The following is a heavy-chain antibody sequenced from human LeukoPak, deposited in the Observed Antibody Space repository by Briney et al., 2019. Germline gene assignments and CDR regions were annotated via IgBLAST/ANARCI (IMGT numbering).Heavy chain of an antibody. CDR1: GFTFDDYG. Sequence: PGGSLRLSCAASGFTFDDYGMSWVRQAPGKGLEWVSVIYSGGSTYYADSVKGRFTISRDNSKNTLYLQMNSLRAEDTAVYYCARGTSGWSPTPFDYWGQGTLVTVSS. CDR3: ARGTSGWSPTPFDY. J-gene: IGHJ4*02. D-gene: IGHD6-19*01. V-gene: IGHV3-53*01. CDR2: IYSGGST.